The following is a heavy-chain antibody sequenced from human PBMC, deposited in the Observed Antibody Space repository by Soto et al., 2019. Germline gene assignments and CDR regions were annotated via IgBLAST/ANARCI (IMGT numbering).Heavy chain of an antibody. Sequence: PSEALSLTCAVSGGSIRRNNWWSWGRQPPGKGLEWIGEIFHSGSTNYNPSLETRVTISVDKSKNQFSLKLSSVTAADTAVYYCARVYSGSYSDSWGQGTLVTVSS. D-gene: IGHD1-26*01. CDR3: ARVYSGSYSDS. CDR1: GGSIRRNNW. V-gene: IGHV4-4*02. J-gene: IGHJ4*02. CDR2: IFHSGST.